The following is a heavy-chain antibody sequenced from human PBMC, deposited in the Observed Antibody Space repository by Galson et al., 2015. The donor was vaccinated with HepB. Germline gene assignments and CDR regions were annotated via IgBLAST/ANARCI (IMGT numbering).Heavy chain of an antibody. D-gene: IGHD3-10*01. CDR3: AKADNHYGSGRPTYWYFDL. CDR2: ISGSGGRT. Sequence: SLRLSCAASGFTFSTCAMTWVRQGPGKGLEWVSGISGSGGRTDYADSVRGRFTISRDNSKNTLYLQMYSLKAEDTATYYCAKADNHYGSGRPTYWYFDLWGRGTLVTVSS. J-gene: IGHJ2*01. CDR1: GFTFSTCA. V-gene: IGHV3-23*01.